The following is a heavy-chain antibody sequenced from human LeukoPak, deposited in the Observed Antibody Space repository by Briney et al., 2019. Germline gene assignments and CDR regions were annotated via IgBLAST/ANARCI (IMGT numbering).Heavy chain of an antibody. CDR1: GGSISSSSYY. CDR2: IYYSGST. CDR3: ARHGWCSSTSCHGAFDI. V-gene: IGHV4-39*01. D-gene: IGHD2-2*01. J-gene: IGHJ3*02. Sequence: SETLSLTCTGSGGSISSSSYYWGWIRQPPGKGLEGIGGIYYSGSTYYNPSLKSRVTISVDTSKNQFSLKLSSVTAADTAVYYCARHGWCSSTSCHGAFDIWGQGTMVTVSS.